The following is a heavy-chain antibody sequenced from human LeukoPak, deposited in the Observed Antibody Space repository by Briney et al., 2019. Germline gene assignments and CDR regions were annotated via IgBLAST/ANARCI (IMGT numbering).Heavy chain of an antibody. CDR2: ISSSGSTI. Sequence: GGSLRLSYAASGFTFSDYYMSWIRQAPGKGLEWVSYISSSGSTIYYADSVKGRFTISRDNAKNSLYLQMNSLRAEDTAVYYCAREIHSSSWSIDYWGQGTLVTVSS. CDR1: GFTFSDYY. D-gene: IGHD6-13*01. V-gene: IGHV3-11*01. CDR3: AREIHSSSWSIDY. J-gene: IGHJ4*02.